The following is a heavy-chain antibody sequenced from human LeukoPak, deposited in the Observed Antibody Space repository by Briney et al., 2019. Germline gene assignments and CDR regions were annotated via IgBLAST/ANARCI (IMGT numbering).Heavy chain of an antibody. V-gene: IGHV4-30-2*01. CDR3: ARTRFGDPAFDY. CDR2: IYHSGST. CDR1: GGSISSGGYS. D-gene: IGHD3-10*01. J-gene: IGHJ4*02. Sequence: PSETLSLTCAVSGGSISSGGYSWSWIRQPPGKGLEWIGYIYHSGSTYYNPSLKGRVTISVDRSKNQFSLKLSSVTAADTAVYYCARTRFGDPAFDYWGQGTLVTVSS.